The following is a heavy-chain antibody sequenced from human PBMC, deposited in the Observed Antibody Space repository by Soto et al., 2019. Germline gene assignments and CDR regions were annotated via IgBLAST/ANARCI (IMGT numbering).Heavy chain of an antibody. CDR2: ISYDGSNK. V-gene: IGHV3-30-3*01. D-gene: IGHD1-1*01. CDR1: GFTFSSYA. CDR3: ARGGLEGYFDY. J-gene: IGHJ4*02. Sequence: QVQLVESGGGVVQPGRSLRLSCAASGFTFSSYAMHWVRQAPGKGLEWVAVISYDGSNKYYADSVKGRFTISRDNSKNSLYLQMNSLRAEDTAVYYCARGGLEGYFDYWGQGTLVTVSS.